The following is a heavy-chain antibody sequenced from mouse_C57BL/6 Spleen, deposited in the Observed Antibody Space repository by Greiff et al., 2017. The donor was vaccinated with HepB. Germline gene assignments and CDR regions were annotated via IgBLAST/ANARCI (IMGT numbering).Heavy chain of an antibody. V-gene: IGHV3-6*01. D-gene: IGHD2-1*01. CDR3: ATYGKGYFDV. CDR1: GYSITSGYY. Sequence: EVKLQESGPGLVKPSQSLSLTCSVTGYSITSGYYWNWIRQCPGNKLEWMGYISYDGSNNYNPSLKNRISITRDTSKNQFFLKLNSVTTEDTATYYCATYGKGYFDVWGTGTTVTVSS. J-gene: IGHJ1*03. CDR2: ISYDGSN.